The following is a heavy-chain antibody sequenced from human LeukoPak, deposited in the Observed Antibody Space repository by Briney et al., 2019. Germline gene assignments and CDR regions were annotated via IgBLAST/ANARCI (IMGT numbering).Heavy chain of an antibody. V-gene: IGHV1-2*06. CDR1: GYTFTGYY. CDR3: ARENGGYSGYDNSFDY. J-gene: IGHJ4*02. CDR2: INPNSGGT. Sequence: GASVKVSCKASGYTFTGYYMHWVRQAPGQGLEWMGRINPNSGGTNYAQKVQGRVTMTRDTSISTAYMELSRLRSDDTAVYYCARENGGYSGYDNSFDYWGQGTLVTVSS. D-gene: IGHD5-12*01.